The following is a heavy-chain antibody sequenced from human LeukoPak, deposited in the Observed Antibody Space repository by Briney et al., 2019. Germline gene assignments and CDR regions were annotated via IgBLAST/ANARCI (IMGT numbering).Heavy chain of an antibody. V-gene: IGHV3-23*01. CDR3: ARVWGSGWYPYYYYYGMDV. CDR1: GFTLSSYA. J-gene: IGHJ6*02. D-gene: IGHD6-19*01. Sequence: GGSLRLSCVASGFTLSSYAMSWVRQAPGKGLEWVSTISGSGSSTYYADSVKGRFTISRDNSKNTLSLQMNSLRADDTAVYYCARVWGSGWYPYYYYYGMDVWGQGTTVTVSS. CDR2: ISGSGSST.